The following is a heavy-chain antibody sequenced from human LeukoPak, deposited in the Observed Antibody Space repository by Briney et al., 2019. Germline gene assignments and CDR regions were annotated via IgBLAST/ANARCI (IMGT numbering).Heavy chain of an antibody. D-gene: IGHD5-18*01. V-gene: IGHV4-59*01. CDR2: IYYSGST. J-gene: IGHJ4*02. CDR3: ARSYTPMVLDY. Sequence: SETLSLTCTVSGGSISSYYWSWIRQPPGKGLEWIGYIYYSGSTNYNPSLKSRVTISVDTSKNQFSLELSSVTAADTAVYYCARSYTPMVLDYWGQATLVTVSS. CDR1: GGSISSYY.